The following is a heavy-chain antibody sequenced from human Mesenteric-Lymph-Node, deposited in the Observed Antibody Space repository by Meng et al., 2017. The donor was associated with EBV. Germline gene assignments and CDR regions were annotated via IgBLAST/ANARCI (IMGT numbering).Heavy chain of an antibody. CDR1: GGSIRSSNL. Sequence: LQESGPGLVKPSGTLSLTCAVSGGSIRSSNLWSWVRQPPGKGLEWIGEIYHSGRTSYNPSLKSRVSLSVEKSKNHFSLNLSSVTAADTAVYYCARATVTGGYYFDYWGQGSLVTVSS. D-gene: IGHD4-17*01. V-gene: IGHV4-4*02. J-gene: IGHJ4*02. CDR3: ARATVTGGYYFDY. CDR2: IYHSGRT.